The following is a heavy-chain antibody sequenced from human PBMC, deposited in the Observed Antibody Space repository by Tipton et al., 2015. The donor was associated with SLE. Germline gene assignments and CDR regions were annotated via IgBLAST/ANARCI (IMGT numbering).Heavy chain of an antibody. D-gene: IGHD3/OR15-3a*01. CDR2: IFDSGTT. Sequence: LRLSCTVSGDSIRSYYWTWIRQPPGKGLEWIGYIFDSGTTKYNPSLKSRVTISADTSKNQFSLKLSSVTAADTAVYYCARAPGLDRDYYYYYYMDVWGKGTTVTVSS. J-gene: IGHJ6*03. CDR1: GDSIRSYY. CDR3: ARAPGLDRDYYYYYYMDV. V-gene: IGHV4-59*12.